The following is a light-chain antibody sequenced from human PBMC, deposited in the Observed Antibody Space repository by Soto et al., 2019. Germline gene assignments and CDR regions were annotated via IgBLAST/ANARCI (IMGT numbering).Light chain of an antibody. CDR2: AAS. V-gene: IGKV3-15*01. Sequence: EIVVTQSPGILSVSPGDRATLSCRASQSVGRNLAWYHQKPGQAPTLLIYAASTSATGLPARFSGSGSGTDFTLTISSLQSEDFAVYYCQEYSEWPLFTFGPGTRVDIK. CDR3: QEYSEWPLFT. CDR1: QSVGRN. J-gene: IGKJ3*01.